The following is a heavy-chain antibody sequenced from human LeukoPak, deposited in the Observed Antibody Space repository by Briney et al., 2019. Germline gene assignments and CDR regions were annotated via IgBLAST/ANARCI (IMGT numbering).Heavy chain of an antibody. CDR1: GGSISSGGYY. CDR3: ARGRYYDFWSGYPCWYFDL. D-gene: IGHD3-3*01. V-gene: IGHV4-31*03. CDR2: IYYSGST. J-gene: IGHJ2*01. Sequence: SETLSLTCTVSGGSISSGGYYWSWIRQHPGKGLEWIGYIYYSGSTYYNPSLKSRVTISVDTSKNQFSLKLSSVTAADTAVYYCARGRYYDFWSGYPCWYFDLWGRGTLVTVSS.